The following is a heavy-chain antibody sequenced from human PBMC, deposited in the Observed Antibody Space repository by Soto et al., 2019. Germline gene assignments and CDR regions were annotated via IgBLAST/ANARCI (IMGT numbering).Heavy chain of an antibody. CDR1: GGSFSGYY. V-gene: IGHV4-34*01. Sequence: SETLSLTCAVYGGSFSGYYWSWIRQPPGKGLEWIGEINHSGSTNYNPSLKSRVTISVDTSKNQFSLKLSSVTAADTAVYYCARVGAVAGSLHWFDPWGQGTLVTVSS. CDR2: INHSGST. J-gene: IGHJ5*02. D-gene: IGHD6-19*01. CDR3: ARVGAVAGSLHWFDP.